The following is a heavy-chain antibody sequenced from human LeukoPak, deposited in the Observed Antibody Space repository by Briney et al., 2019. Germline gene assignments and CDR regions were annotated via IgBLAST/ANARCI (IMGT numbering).Heavy chain of an antibody. Sequence: PGGSLRLSCAASGFTFSHYGLHWVRQAPGKGLEWIASINYSGRTYYNPSLMSRLTISVDTTKRQFSLKMTSVTAADTALYYCARDIDDVGALLDFWGQGTLDAVSS. CDR1: GFTFSHYG. V-gene: IGHV4-39*07. D-gene: IGHD1-26*01. J-gene: IGHJ4*02. CDR3: ARDIDDVGALLDF. CDR2: INYSGRT.